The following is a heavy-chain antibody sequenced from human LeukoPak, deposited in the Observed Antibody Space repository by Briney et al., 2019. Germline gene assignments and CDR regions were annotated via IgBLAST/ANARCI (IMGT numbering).Heavy chain of an antibody. V-gene: IGHV4-34*01. Sequence: SETLSLTCAVSGGSFSGYYWTWIRQPPGKGLEWIGEINRSGSANYNPSLMSRVTISLDTSKNHFSLNLSSVTAADTAVYYCARGQGTVTTHWGQGTLVTVSS. CDR2: INRSGSA. CDR1: GGSFSGYY. D-gene: IGHD4-11*01. J-gene: IGHJ4*02. CDR3: ARGQGTVTTH.